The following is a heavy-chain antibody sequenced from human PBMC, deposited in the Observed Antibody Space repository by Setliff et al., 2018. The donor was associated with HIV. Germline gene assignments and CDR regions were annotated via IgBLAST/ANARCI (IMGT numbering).Heavy chain of an antibody. CDR1: GGSISSGSYY. CDR2: IYTSGGT. CDR3: ARVGDFYDSSGYYSVLDAFGI. V-gene: IGHV4-61*02. J-gene: IGHJ3*02. Sequence: SETLSLTCTVSGGSISSGSYYWSWIRQPAGKGLEWIGRIYTSGGTNYNPSLKSRVTISVDTSKNQFSLKLSSVTAADTAVYYCARVGDFYDSSGYYSVLDAFGIWGRGTMVT. D-gene: IGHD3-22*01.